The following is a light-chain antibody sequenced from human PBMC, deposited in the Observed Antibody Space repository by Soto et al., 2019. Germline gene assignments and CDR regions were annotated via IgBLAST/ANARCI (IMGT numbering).Light chain of an antibody. CDR2: DVT. CDR1: SRDVGGFDF. V-gene: IGLV2-11*01. Sequence: QSALTQPRSVSGTPGQSGTISCSGTSRDVGGFDFVSWYQQSPGEGPRLLIYDVTKRPSGVPARFSGAKSGNTASLTISPLQAEDEGDYYCSSYPGAYTAVVFGGGTNLTVL. CDR3: SSYPGAYTAVV. J-gene: IGLJ2*01.